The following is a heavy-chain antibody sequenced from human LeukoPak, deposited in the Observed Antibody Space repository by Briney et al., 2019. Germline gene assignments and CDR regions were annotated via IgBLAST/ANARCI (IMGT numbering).Heavy chain of an antibody. D-gene: IGHD6-13*01. V-gene: IGHV3-23*01. Sequence: PGGSLRLSCAASGFTFSSYAMSWVRQAPGKGLEWVSAISGSGGSTYYADSVKGRFTISRDNSKNTLYLQMNSLRAEDTAVYYCAKDLRGAAAGTGRAFGIWGQGTMVTVSS. J-gene: IGHJ3*02. CDR3: AKDLRGAAAGTGRAFGI. CDR1: GFTFSSYA. CDR2: ISGSGGST.